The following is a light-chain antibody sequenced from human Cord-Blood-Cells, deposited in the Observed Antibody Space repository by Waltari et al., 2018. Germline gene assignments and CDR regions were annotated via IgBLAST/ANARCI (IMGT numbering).Light chain of an antibody. Sequence: DIQMTQSPSTLSASVGDRVTITCRAGQSISSWLAWYKQKPGKAPKLLIYDASSLESGVPSRFSGSGSGTEFTLTISSLQPDDFATYYCQQYNSYSWTFGQGTKVEIK. J-gene: IGKJ1*01. CDR1: QSISSW. V-gene: IGKV1-5*01. CDR3: QQYNSYSWT. CDR2: DAS.